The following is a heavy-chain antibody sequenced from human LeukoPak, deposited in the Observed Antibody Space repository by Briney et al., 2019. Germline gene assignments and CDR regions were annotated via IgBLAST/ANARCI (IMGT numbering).Heavy chain of an antibody. Sequence: GGSLRLSCAASGFTFRSYAMHWVRQAPGKGLEWVAVISYDGSNKYYADSVKGRFTISRDNSKNTLYLQMNSLRAEDTAVYYCARGRGAAAGTFDYWGQGTLVTVSS. CDR2: ISYDGSNK. CDR3: ARGRGAAAGTFDY. D-gene: IGHD6-13*01. J-gene: IGHJ4*02. CDR1: GFTFRSYA. V-gene: IGHV3-30*04.